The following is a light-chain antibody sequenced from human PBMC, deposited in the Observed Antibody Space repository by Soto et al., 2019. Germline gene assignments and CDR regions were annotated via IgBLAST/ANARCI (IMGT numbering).Light chain of an antibody. CDR3: QQYNNWWT. Sequence: EIMMTQAPATLSVSPGERVTLSCRATQSVSSSLAWYQQKPGQAPRLLIYGASTRATGIPARFSGSGSGTEFTLTINSLQSEDFAVYYCQQYNNWWTFGQGTNVEIK. CDR2: GAS. CDR1: QSVSSS. V-gene: IGKV3-15*01. J-gene: IGKJ1*01.